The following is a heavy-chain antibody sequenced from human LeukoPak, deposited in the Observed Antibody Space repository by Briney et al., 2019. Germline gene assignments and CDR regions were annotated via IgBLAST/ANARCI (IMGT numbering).Heavy chain of an antibody. Sequence: GGSLRLSCAASGFTFSNAWMSWVRQAPGKGLEWVGRIKSKTDGGTTDYAAPMKGRFTISRDDSKNTLYLQMNSLKTEDTAVYYCTTEATNYGDYEEYYFDYWGQGTLVTVSS. CDR1: GFTFSNAW. J-gene: IGHJ4*02. D-gene: IGHD4-17*01. V-gene: IGHV3-15*01. CDR2: IKSKTDGGTT. CDR3: TTEATNYGDYEEYYFDY.